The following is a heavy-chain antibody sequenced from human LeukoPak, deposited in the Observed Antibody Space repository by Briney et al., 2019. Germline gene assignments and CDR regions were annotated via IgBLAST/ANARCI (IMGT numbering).Heavy chain of an antibody. D-gene: IGHD5-18*01. CDR2: IYYTGTT. CDR1: GGSISSGDYY. V-gene: IGHV4-61*08. J-gene: IGHJ3*02. CDR3: ARHGYMYVSGFDI. Sequence: SETLSLTCTVSGGSISSGDYYWSWIRQPPGKGLEWIAYIYYTGTTNYNPSLTSRVTISVDTSKNQFSLKLRSVTAADTAVYYCARHGYMYVSGFDIWGQGTMVTVSS.